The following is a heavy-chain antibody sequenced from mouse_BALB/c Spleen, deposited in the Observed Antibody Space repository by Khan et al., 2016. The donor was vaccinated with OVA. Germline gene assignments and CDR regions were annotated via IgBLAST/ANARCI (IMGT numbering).Heavy chain of an antibody. D-gene: IGHD2-14*01. CDR3: ARSTYRYAFAY. CDR2: MIYSGNT. CDR1: GDSITSGY. V-gene: IGHV3-8*02. J-gene: IGHJ3*01. Sequence: EVQLQELGPSLVKPSQTLSLTCSVTGDSITSGYWSWIRKFPGNKLEYMGYMIYSGNTYYNPSLNSRISITRHTSKNQYYLQLNSVTTEDTATYCCARSTYRYAFAYWGQGTLVTVSA.